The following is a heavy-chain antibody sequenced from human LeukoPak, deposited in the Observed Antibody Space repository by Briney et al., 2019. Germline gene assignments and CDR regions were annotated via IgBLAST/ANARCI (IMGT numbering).Heavy chain of an antibody. CDR2: IKTTNEGGPT. CDR1: VTNAW. V-gene: IGHV3-15*01. CDR3: TADLSDSAGYSFDS. J-gene: IGHJ4*02. Sequence: KSGGSLRLSGAGSVTNAWMSLVRQAPGKGLEWVGRIKTTNEGGPTDYGEPAKGRFTISRDDSKSTLYLQMYSLKTEDTAVYYCTADLSDSAGYSFDSWGQGTLVTVSS. D-gene: IGHD3-9*01.